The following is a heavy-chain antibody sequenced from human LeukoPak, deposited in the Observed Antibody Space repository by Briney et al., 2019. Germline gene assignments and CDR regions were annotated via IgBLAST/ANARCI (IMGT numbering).Heavy chain of an antibody. J-gene: IGHJ3*02. D-gene: IGHD2-15*01. CDR1: GFTFSSYS. CDR3: AREYCSGGSCYPGDAFDI. Sequence: GGSLRLSCAASGFTFSSYSMNWVRQAPGKGLEWVSYISSSSSTIYYADSVKGRFTIPRDNAKNSLYLQMNSLRAEDTAVYYCAREYCSGGSCYPGDAFDIWGQGTMVTASS. V-gene: IGHV3-48*01. CDR2: ISSSSSTI.